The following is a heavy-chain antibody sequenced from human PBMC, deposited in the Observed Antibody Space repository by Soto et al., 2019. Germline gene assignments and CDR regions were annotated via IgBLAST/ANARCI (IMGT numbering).Heavy chain of an antibody. Sequence: GGSLRLSCAASGFTFSSYGMHWVRQAPGKGLEWVAVISYDGSNKYYADSVKGRFTISRDNSKNTLYLQMNSLRAEDTAVYYCAIPYYYDSSFWGQGTLVTVSS. J-gene: IGHJ4*02. CDR1: GFTFSSYG. CDR3: AIPYYYDSSF. CDR2: ISYDGSNK. D-gene: IGHD3-22*01. V-gene: IGHV3-30*03.